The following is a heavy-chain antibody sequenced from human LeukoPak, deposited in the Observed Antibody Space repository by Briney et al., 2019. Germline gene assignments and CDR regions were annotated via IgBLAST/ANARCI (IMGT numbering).Heavy chain of an antibody. V-gene: IGHV3-23*01. Sequence: ARSLRLSCAASALTFSSHWMSCVRQAPGKGLEWVSAISGSGGSTYYADSVKGRFTISRDNSKNTLYLQMNSLRAEDTAVYYCAKEGSRFLEWLLLGYYRDVWGKGTTVTVSS. D-gene: IGHD3-3*01. J-gene: IGHJ6*03. CDR1: ALTFSSHW. CDR2: ISGSGGST. CDR3: AKEGSRFLEWLLLGYYRDV.